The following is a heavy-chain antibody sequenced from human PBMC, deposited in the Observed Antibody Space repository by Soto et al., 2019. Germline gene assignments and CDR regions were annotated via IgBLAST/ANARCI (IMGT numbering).Heavy chain of an antibody. V-gene: IGHV1-2*04. Sequence: ASVKVSCKASGYTFTGYYMHWVRQAPGQGLEWMGWINPNSGGTNYAQKFQGWVTMTWDTSISTAYMELSRLRSDDTAVYYCARDRRSTGDDAFDIWGRGTMVTVSS. CDR2: INPNSGGT. CDR3: ARDRRSTGDDAFDI. CDR1: GYTFTGYY. J-gene: IGHJ3*02. D-gene: IGHD7-27*01.